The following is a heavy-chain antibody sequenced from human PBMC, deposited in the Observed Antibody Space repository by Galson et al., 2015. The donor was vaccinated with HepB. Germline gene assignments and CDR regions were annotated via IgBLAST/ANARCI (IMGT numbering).Heavy chain of an antibody. Sequence: SLRLSCAASGFIFSSYAMSWVRQAPGKGLEWVADIKQDGRDEDYLGSVRGRFTISRDNAKNSLYLQMNSLRAEDTAVYFCARGAGQRVLRYYHGMDVWGQGTTVTVSS. J-gene: IGHJ6*02. D-gene: IGHD4/OR15-4a*01. V-gene: IGHV3-7*01. CDR2: IKQDGRDE. CDR1: GFIFSSYA. CDR3: ARGAGQRVLRYYHGMDV.